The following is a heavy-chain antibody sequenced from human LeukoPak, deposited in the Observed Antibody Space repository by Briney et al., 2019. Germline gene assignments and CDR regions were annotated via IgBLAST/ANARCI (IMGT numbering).Heavy chain of an antibody. CDR3: ARGPGYSSSWYWVF. V-gene: IGHV4-34*01. CDR1: GGSFSGYY. Sequence: SETLSLTCAVYGGSFSGYYWSWTRQPPGKGLEWIGEINHSGSTNYNPSLKSRVTISVDTSKNQFSLKLSSVTAADTAVYYCARGPGYSSSWYWVFWGQGTLVTVSS. CDR2: INHSGST. J-gene: IGHJ4*02. D-gene: IGHD6-13*01.